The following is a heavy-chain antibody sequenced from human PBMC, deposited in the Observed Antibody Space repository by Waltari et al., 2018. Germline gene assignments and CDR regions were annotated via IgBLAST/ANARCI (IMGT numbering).Heavy chain of an antibody. V-gene: IGHV4-38-2*02. D-gene: IGHD6-13*01. CDR2: IYHSGST. J-gene: IGHJ4*02. CDR1: GYSISSGYY. CDR3: GLLYIIAAAGHFDY. Sequence: QVQLQESGPGLVKPSETLSLTCTVSGYSISSGYYWGWIRQPPGKGLEWIGSIYHSGSTYYNPSLKSRVTISVYTSKNQFSLKLSSVTAADTAVYYCGLLYIIAAAGHFDYWGQGTLVTVSS.